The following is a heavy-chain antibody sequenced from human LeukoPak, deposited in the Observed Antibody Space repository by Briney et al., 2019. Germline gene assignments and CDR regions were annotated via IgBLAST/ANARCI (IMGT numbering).Heavy chain of an antibody. CDR2: ISYDGSNK. CDR3: AKQRYDSSGHYLYFDY. D-gene: IGHD3-22*01. V-gene: IGHV3-30*18. Sequence: PGGSLRLSCAASGFTFSSYGMPWVRQAPGKGLEWVAVISYDGSNKYYADSVKGRFTISRDNSKNTLYLQMNSLRAEDTAVYYCAKQRYDSSGHYLYFDYWGQGTLVTVSS. J-gene: IGHJ4*02. CDR1: GFTFSSYG.